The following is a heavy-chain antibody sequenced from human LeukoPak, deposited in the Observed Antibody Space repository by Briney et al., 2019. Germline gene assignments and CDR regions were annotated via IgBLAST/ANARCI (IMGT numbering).Heavy chain of an antibody. CDR1: GGSISNYY. J-gene: IGHJ5*02. V-gene: IGHV4-59*08. CDR3: ARQGSKHNWFDP. Sequence: SETLSLTCTVSGGSISNYYWGWIRQPPGKGLEWIGYIYYSGSTNYNPSLKSRVTISVDTSKNQFSLKLSSVTAADTAVYYCARQGSKHNWFDPWGQGTLVTVSS. CDR2: IYYSGST.